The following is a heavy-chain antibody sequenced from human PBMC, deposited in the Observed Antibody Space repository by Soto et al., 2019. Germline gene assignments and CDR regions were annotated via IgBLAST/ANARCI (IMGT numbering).Heavy chain of an antibody. CDR3: ARDFRDYGDENDAFDI. Sequence: ASVKVSCKASGYTFTNYGISWVRQAPGQGLEWMGWISAYNGNTNYAQKLQGRVTMTTDTSTSTAYMELRSLRSDDTAVYYCARDFRDYGDENDAFDIWGQGTVVTVSS. CDR1: GYTFTNYG. D-gene: IGHD4-17*01. CDR2: ISAYNGNT. J-gene: IGHJ3*02. V-gene: IGHV1-18*01.